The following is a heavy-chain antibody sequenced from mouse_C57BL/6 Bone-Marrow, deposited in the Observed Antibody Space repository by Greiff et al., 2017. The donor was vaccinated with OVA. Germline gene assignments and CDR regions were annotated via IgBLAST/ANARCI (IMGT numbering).Heavy chain of an antibody. CDR3: ARRGGYYGSSLYAMDY. Sequence: VQLQQPGAELVKPGASVKMSCKASGYTFTSYWITWVKQRPGQGLEWIGDIYPGSGSTNYNEKFKSKATLTVDTSSSTAYMQLSSLTSEDSAVYYCARRGGYYGSSLYAMDYWGQGTSVTVSS. CDR1: GYTFTSYW. J-gene: IGHJ4*01. CDR2: IYPGSGST. V-gene: IGHV1-55*01. D-gene: IGHD1-1*01.